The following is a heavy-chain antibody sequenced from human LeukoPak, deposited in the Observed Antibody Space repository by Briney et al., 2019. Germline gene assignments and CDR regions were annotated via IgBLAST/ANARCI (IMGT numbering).Heavy chain of an antibody. D-gene: IGHD2-15*01. CDR3: TSRRGYCSGGSCYGGGDY. J-gene: IGHJ4*02. CDR2: IKSKTDGGTT. CDR1: GXTFSNAW. V-gene: IGHV3-15*01. Sequence: GGSLRLSCAASGXTFSNAWVSWVRQAPGKGLEWVGRIKSKTDGGTTDYAAPVKGRFTISRDDSKNTLYLQMNSLKTEDTAVYYCTSRRGYCSGGSCYGGGDYWGQGTLVTVSS.